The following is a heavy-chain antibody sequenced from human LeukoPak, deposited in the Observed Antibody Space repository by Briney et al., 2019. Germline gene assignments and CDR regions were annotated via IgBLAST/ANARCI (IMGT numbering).Heavy chain of an antibody. CDR3: ARDWVYKIDY. J-gene: IGHJ4*02. Sequence: GGSLRLSCETAGVTFSSYVMHWVRRTPGKGVVWVSRISHDGFISYADSVKGRFTISRDNAKNTLILQMNSLRAEDTAVYYCARDWVYKIDYWGRGPLVTVSS. CDR1: GVTFSSYV. V-gene: IGHV3-74*01. CDR2: ISHDGFI. D-gene: IGHD5-24*01.